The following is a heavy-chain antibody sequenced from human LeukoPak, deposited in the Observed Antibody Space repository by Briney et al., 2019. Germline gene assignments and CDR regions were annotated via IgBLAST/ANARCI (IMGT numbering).Heavy chain of an antibody. D-gene: IGHD2-15*01. V-gene: IGHV3-33*01. CDR2: IWYDGSNK. CDR1: GFTFSNYG. Sequence: PGGSLRLSCAASGFTFSNYGMHWVRQAPGKGLEWVAVIWYDGSNKEYGDSVQGRFTISRDNSKNTLYLQMNSLRAEDTAVYYCARDRCGGSCYYFDYWGQGALVTGSS. J-gene: IGHJ4*02. CDR3: ARDRCGGSCYYFDY.